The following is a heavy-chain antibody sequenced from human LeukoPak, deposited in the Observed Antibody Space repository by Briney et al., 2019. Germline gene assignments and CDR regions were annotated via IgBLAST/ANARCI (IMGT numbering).Heavy chain of an antibody. CDR1: GFTFSDYY. CDR3: ARELRRRVVAATLGY. V-gene: IGHV3-11*04. D-gene: IGHD2-15*01. J-gene: IGHJ4*02. Sequence: PGGSLRLSCAASGFTFSDYYMSWIRQAPGKGLEWVSYISSSGSTIYYADSVKGRFTISRDNAKNSLYLQMNSLRAEDTAVYYCARELRRRVVAATLGYWGQGTLAPSPQ. CDR2: ISSSGSTI.